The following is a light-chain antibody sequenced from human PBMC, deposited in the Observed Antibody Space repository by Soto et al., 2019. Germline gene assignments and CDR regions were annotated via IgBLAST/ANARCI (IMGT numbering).Light chain of an antibody. Sequence: QLVLTQPPSVSGAPGQRVTISCTGSSSNIGAGYDVHWYQHLPGTGPKLLIYGDTNRPSGVPDRFSGSKSGTSASLAITGLQSEDVADCYGQSYDSRPSGHVVFGGGTQLTVL. J-gene: IGLJ3*02. CDR1: SSNIGAGYD. V-gene: IGLV1-40*01. CDR2: GDT. CDR3: QSYDSRPSGHVV.